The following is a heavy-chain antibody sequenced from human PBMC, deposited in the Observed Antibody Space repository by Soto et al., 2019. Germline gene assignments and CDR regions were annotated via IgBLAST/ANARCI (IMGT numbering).Heavy chain of an antibody. J-gene: IGHJ3*01. CDR2: ITGSGGST. CDR1: GFTFSSYA. V-gene: IGHV3-23*01. Sequence: DVQLLDSGGGLVQPGGSLRLSCAASGFTFSSYAMTWVRQAPGKGLEWVSTITGSGGSTYYADSVKGRFTISRDNSKNTLYLQMNSLGAEDTALYFCAKDRTTMYDGFDVWGHGTMVSVSS. CDR3: AKDRTTMYDGFDV. D-gene: IGHD1-7*01.